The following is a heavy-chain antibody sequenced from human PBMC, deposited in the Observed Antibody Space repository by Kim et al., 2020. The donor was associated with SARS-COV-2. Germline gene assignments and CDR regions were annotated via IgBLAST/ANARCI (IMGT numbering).Heavy chain of an antibody. D-gene: IGHD2-8*02. CDR2: IYYTGTT. Sequence: SETLSLTCTVSGGSISSSDYYWGWIRQPPGKGLEWIGSIYYTGTTYYNPSLKSRVTISVDTSKNQFCLKLSSVTDATVYYCARHGCTGGVCYFDPWGQGT. V-gene: IGHV4-39*01. J-gene: IGHJ5*02. CDR1: GGSISSSDYY. CDR3: ARHGCTGGVCYFDP.